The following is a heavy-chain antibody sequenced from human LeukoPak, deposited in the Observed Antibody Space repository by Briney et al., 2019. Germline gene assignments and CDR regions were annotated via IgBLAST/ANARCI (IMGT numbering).Heavy chain of an antibody. CDR2: ISWNSGSI. D-gene: IGHD3-22*01. CDR3: XKXIGXDSSSNAFDI. Sequence: XXXXSGFTXDDYAMHWVRHAPGKGLEWVSGISWNSGSIVYADSVKGRFTISRDNAKNSLYLQMNSLRGEDTALYYCXKXIGXDSSSNAFDIWGQGTMVTVSS. CDR1: GFTXDDYA. J-gene: IGHJ3*02. V-gene: IGHV3-9*01.